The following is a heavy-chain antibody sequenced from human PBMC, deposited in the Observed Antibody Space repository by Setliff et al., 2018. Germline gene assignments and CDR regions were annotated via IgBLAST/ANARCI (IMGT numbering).Heavy chain of an antibody. Sequence: ASVKVSCKTSGYAFTDNYIHWVRQAPGQGPEWMGWIDPKTGGTNLAQKFQGWVSMTRDTSITTAYMELSRLTSDDMAVYFCARSDHLVVDGFDVWGQGTMVTV. D-gene: IGHD3-16*01. CDR1: GYAFTDNY. V-gene: IGHV1-2*04. CDR3: ARSDHLVVDGFDV. J-gene: IGHJ3*01. CDR2: IDPKTGGT.